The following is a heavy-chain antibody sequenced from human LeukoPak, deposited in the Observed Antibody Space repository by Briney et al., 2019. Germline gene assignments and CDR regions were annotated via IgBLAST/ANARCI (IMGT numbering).Heavy chain of an antibody. CDR3: ARDNYDFWSGYQRGTFDY. CDR2: IIPIFGTA. V-gene: IGHV1-69*06. Sequence: ASVKVSCKASGGTFSIYAISWVRQAPGQGLEWMGGIIPIFGTANYAQKFQGRVTITADKSTSTAYMELSSLRSEDTAVYYCARDNYDFWSGYQRGTFDYWGQGTLVTVSS. J-gene: IGHJ4*02. D-gene: IGHD3-3*01. CDR1: GGTFSIYA.